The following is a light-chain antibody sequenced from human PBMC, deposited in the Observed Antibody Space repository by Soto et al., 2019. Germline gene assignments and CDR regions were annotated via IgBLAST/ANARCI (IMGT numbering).Light chain of an antibody. V-gene: IGKV1-39*01. J-gene: IGKJ1*01. CDR1: QDISNY. CDR2: AAS. Sequence: IQMTQSPSSLSASVGDRVTITCQASQDISNYLNWYQQKPGIAPNLLIYAASSLQSGVPSRFSGGGSGTDFTLTISSLQPEDFATYYCQQSSSTPHPFGQGTKVDI. CDR3: QQSSSTPHP.